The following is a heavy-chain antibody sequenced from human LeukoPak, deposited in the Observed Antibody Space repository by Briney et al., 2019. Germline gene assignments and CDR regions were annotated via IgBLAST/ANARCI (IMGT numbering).Heavy chain of an antibody. Sequence: ASVKVSCTASGYTFTGYYMHWVRQAPGQGLEWMGIINPSGGSTSYAQKFQGRVTMTRDTSTSTVYMELSSLRSEDTAVYYCARECISYDSSGSNGFDYWGQGTLVTVSS. CDR2: INPSGGST. CDR3: ARECISYDSSGSNGFDY. CDR1: GYTFTGYY. V-gene: IGHV1-46*01. J-gene: IGHJ4*02. D-gene: IGHD3-22*01.